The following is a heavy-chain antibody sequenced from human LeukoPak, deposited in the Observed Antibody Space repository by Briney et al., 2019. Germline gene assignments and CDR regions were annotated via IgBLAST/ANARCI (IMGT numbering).Heavy chain of an antibody. Sequence: GGSLRLSCAASGFTFSSYGMHWVRQAPGKGLEWVAVIWYDGSNKYYADSVKGRFTISRDNSKNTLYLQMNSLKAEDTAVYYCARELSYGDYGDYWGQGTLVTVSS. J-gene: IGHJ4*02. V-gene: IGHV3-33*01. D-gene: IGHD4-17*01. CDR2: IWYDGSNK. CDR1: GFTFSSYG. CDR3: ARELSYGDYGDY.